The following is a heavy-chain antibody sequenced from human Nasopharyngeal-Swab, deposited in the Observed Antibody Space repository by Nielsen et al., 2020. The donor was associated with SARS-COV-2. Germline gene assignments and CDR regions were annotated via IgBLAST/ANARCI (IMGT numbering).Heavy chain of an antibody. Sequence: LETLSLTCTVSGGSISGYYWSWIRQPPGMGLEWIGNIFHSGTTNYNPSLKSRVNISVDKSNNQVSLTLGSVTAADTAIYYCARAGGASGTAWFDPWGQGAQVIVSS. CDR2: IFHSGTT. V-gene: IGHV4-59*01. D-gene: IGHD6-13*01. J-gene: IGHJ5*02. CDR1: GGSISGYY. CDR3: ARAGGASGTAWFDP.